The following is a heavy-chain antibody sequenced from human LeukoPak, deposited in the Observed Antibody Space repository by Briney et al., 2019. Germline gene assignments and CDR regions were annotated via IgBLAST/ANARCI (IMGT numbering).Heavy chain of an antibody. CDR1: GFTFSSSA. V-gene: IGHV1-58*02. CDR3: AADLCSGGSCYPHAFDI. CDR2: IVVDSGDT. Sequence: GASVTVSCKASGFTFSSSAMQWVRQARGQRLEWIGWIVVDSGDTNYAQKFQERVTITRDMSTGTAYMELSSLTSEDTALYYCAADLCSGGSCYPHAFDIWGQGTMVTVSS. D-gene: IGHD2-15*01. J-gene: IGHJ3*02.